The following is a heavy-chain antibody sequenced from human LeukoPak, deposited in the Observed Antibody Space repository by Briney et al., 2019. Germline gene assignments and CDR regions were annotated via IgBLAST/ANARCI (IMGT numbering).Heavy chain of an antibody. D-gene: IGHD3-22*01. CDR3: ARDQGYYDSSGYLTYWFDP. CDR2: ISAYNGNT. V-gene: IGHV1-18*01. CDR1: GGTFSSYA. J-gene: IGHJ5*02. Sequence: GASVKVSCKASGGTFSSYAISWVRQAPGQGLEWMGWISAYNGNTNYAQKLQGRVTMTTDTSTSTAYMELRSLRSDDTAVYYCARDQGYYDSSGYLTYWFDPWGQGTLVTVSS.